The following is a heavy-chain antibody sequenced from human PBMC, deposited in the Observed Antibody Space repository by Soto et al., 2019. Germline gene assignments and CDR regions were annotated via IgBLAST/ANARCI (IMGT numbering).Heavy chain of an antibody. Sequence: RASVKVSCKASGGTFSSYAISWVRQAPGQGLEWMGGIIPIFGTANYAQKFQGRVTITADESTSTAYMELSSLRSEDTAVYYCARVWRSSSFDAFDIWGQGTMVTVSS. CDR3: ARVWRSSSFDAFDI. CDR2: IIPIFGTA. J-gene: IGHJ3*02. V-gene: IGHV1-69*13. CDR1: GGTFSSYA. D-gene: IGHD6-6*01.